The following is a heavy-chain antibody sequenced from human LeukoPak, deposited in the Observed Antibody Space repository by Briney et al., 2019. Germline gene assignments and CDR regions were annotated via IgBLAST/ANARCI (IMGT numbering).Heavy chain of an antibody. J-gene: IGHJ4*02. CDR2: INHSGST. Sequence: SETLFLTRAVYGGSFSGYYWSWIRQPPGKGLEWIGEINHSGSTNYNPSLKSRVTISVDTSKNQFSLKLSSVTAADTAVYYCARGRYCSSTSCYGGDYWGQGTLVTVSS. CDR3: ARGRYCSSTSCYGGDY. D-gene: IGHD2-2*01. CDR1: GGSFSGYY. V-gene: IGHV4-34*01.